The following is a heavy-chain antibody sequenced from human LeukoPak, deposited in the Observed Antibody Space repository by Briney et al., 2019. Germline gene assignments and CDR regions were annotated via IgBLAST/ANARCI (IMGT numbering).Heavy chain of an antibody. CDR3: GRDFGGYCGSTSSYLGNLDN. Sequence: PGGSLRLSCAASGFTFSSYTMNWVRQAPGKGLEWVSSIISSGSYIYYADSVKGRFTISRDNAKNSLYLQMNSLRAEDTAVYYCGRDFGGYCGSTSSYLGNLDNWGQGTLVTVSS. CDR2: IISSGSYI. V-gene: IGHV3-21*03. CDR1: GFTFSSYT. J-gene: IGHJ4*02. D-gene: IGHD2-2*01.